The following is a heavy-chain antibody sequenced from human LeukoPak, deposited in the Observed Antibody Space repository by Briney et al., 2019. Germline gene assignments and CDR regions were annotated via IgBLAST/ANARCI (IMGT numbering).Heavy chain of an antibody. Sequence: SETLSLTCTVSGGSISSSSYYWGWIRQPPGKGLEWIGSVYSSGRTYYNPSLTSRVTVSVDTSKNQFYLKLSSVTAADTAVYYCATYDSSGYYGFAFDIWGQGTMVTVSS. D-gene: IGHD3-22*01. CDR1: GGSISSSSYY. CDR2: VYSSGRT. CDR3: ATYDSSGYYGFAFDI. V-gene: IGHV4-39*07. J-gene: IGHJ3*02.